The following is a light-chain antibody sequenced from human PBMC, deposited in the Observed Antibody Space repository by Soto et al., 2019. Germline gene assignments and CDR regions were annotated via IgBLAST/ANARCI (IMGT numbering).Light chain of an antibody. Sequence: ESVLTQSPGTLSLSPGXRATLSCRASQSVSSNYLAWYQQKPGQAPRLLIYGASTRATGIPDRFSGSGSGTDFTLTLSRLEPEDSAVYYCQQYGSSPTWTFGQGTKVDIK. CDR1: QSVSSNY. V-gene: IGKV3-20*01. J-gene: IGKJ1*01. CDR2: GAS. CDR3: QQYGSSPTWT.